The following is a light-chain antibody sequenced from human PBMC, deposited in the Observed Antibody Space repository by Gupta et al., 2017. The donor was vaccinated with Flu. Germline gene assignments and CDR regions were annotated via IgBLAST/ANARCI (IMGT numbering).Light chain of an antibody. CDR2: VGTGGIVG. Sequence: QPVLTQPPSASASLGASVTLTCTLSIGYSTDKVDWYQQGPGKGPRFVMRVGTGGIVGSKGDGIPDRFSVLGSGLNRYLTIKNIQEEDESDYHCGADHGSGSNFVWVFGGGTKLTVL. V-gene: IGLV9-49*01. J-gene: IGLJ3*02. CDR1: IGYSTDK. CDR3: GADHGSGSNFVWV.